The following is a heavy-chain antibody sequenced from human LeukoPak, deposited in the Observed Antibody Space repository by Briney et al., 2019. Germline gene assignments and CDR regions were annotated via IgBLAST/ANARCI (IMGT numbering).Heavy chain of an antibody. D-gene: IGHD3-16*01. CDR2: IKQDGSEK. V-gene: IGHV3-7*01. J-gene: IGHJ4*02. CDR3: ARGIGGVSYYFDY. CDR1: GFTFSSYW. Sequence: GGSLRLSCAASGFTFSSYWMSWVRQAPGKGLEWVANIKQDGSEKYYVDSVKGRFTISRDNAKNSLYLQMNSLRAEDTAVYYCARGIGGVSYYFDYWGQGTLVTVSS.